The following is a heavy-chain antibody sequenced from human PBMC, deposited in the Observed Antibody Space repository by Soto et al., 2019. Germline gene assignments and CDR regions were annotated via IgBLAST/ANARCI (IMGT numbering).Heavy chain of an antibody. D-gene: IGHD3-3*01. J-gene: IGHJ6*02. V-gene: IGHV6-1*01. CDR2: TYYRSKWYN. CDR1: GDSVSSNSAA. Sequence: PSQTLSLTCAISGDSVSSNSAAWNWIRQSPSRGLEWLGRTYYRSKWYNDYAVSVKSRITINPDTSKNQFSLQLNSVTPEDTAVYYCARDASTIFGVVIKYYYYGMDVWGQGNPGHR. CDR3: ARDASTIFGVVIKYYYYGMDV.